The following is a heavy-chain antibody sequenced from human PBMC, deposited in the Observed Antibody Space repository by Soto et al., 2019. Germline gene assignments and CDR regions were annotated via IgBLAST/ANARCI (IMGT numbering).Heavy chain of an antibody. CDR2: VNPKSGNT. D-gene: IGHD2-2*02. J-gene: IGHJ5*02. Sequence: QVQLVQSGAEVKKPGASVKVSCKASGYSFSTYDINWVRQAAGQGLEWMGWVNPKSGNTDYAQRFRGRVTMTSNTSISTAYMELSALPPEYTAVYSCARPYCDSTSCYTDWFDPWGQGTLLTVSS. CDR1: GYSFSTYD. V-gene: IGHV1-8*01. CDR3: ARPYCDSTSCYTDWFDP.